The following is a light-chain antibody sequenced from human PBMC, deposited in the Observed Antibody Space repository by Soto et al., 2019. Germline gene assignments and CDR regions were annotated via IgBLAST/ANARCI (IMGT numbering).Light chain of an antibody. Sequence: DIQMTQSPSSVSASVGDRVTITCRASQGISSWLAWYQQKPGKAPKVLIYAASNLQTGVPSRFSGSGSGTEFTLTISSLQPEDFATYYCLQHKTYPRTFGQGTKVDIK. V-gene: IGKV1D-12*01. CDR3: LQHKTYPRT. CDR1: QGISSW. CDR2: AAS. J-gene: IGKJ1*01.